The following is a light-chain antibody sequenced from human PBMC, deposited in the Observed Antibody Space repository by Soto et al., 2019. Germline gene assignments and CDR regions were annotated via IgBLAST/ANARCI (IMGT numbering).Light chain of an antibody. CDR2: AAS. CDR1: QNIDIY. Sequence: DIQMTQSSASLSASIGDTVTIACRASQNIDIYLNWYQHKPGTVPKLLIYAASGLQTGVPSRFSGSGSGTDFSLTISSLQPEDFATYYCQQSRTTPWTFGQGTKVDIK. V-gene: IGKV1-39*01. CDR3: QQSRTTPWT. J-gene: IGKJ1*01.